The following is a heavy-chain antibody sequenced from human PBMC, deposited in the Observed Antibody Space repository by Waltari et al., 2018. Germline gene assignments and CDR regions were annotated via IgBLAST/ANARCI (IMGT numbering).Heavy chain of an antibody. CDR1: GGSFSGYY. CDR2: INHSGST. D-gene: IGHD3-3*01. V-gene: IGHV4-34*01. J-gene: IGHJ4*02. Sequence: QVQLQQWGAGLLKPSETLSLTCAVYGGSFSGYYWSWIRQPPGKGLEWIGEINHSGSTNYNPSLKSRVTISVDTPKNQFSLKLSSVTAADTAVYYCARGRGFWSGFFDYWGQGTLVTVSS. CDR3: ARGRGFWSGFFDY.